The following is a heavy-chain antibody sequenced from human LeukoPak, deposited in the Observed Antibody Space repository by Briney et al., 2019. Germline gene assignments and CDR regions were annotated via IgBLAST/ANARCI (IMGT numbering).Heavy chain of an antibody. Sequence: SQTLSLTCTVSGGSISSGGYYWSWIRQHPGKGLEWIGYIYYSGSTYYNPSLKSRVTISVDTSKNQFSLKLSSVTAADTAVYYCARAFRESDSSWQDGWWFDPWGQGTLVTVSS. CDR2: IYYSGST. D-gene: IGHD6-13*01. CDR1: GGSISSGGYY. CDR3: ARAFRESDSSWQDGWWFDP. J-gene: IGHJ5*02. V-gene: IGHV4-31*03.